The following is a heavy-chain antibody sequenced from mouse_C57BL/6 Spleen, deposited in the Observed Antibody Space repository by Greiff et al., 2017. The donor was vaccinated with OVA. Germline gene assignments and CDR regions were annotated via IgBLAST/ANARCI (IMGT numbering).Heavy chain of an antibody. D-gene: IGHD2-4*01. V-gene: IGHV5-4*01. CDR1: GFTFSSYA. CDR3: ARDDYDGKDYFDD. Sequence: EVQLVESGGGLVKPGGSLKLSCAASGFTFSSYAMSWVRQTPEKRLEWVATISDGGSYTYYPDNVKGRFTISRDNAKNNLYLQMSHLKSEDTAMYYCARDDYDGKDYFDDWGQGTTLTVSS. CDR2: ISDGGSYT. J-gene: IGHJ2*01.